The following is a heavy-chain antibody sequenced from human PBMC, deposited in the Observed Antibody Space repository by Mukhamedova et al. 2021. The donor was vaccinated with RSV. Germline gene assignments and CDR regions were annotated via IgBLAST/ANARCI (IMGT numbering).Heavy chain of an antibody. Sequence: SRVTISVDTSKNQFSLKLSSVTAADTAVYYCARDLGYGGVEYWGQGTLVTVSS. J-gene: IGHJ4*02. D-gene: IGHD4-23*01. CDR3: ARDLGYGGVEY. V-gene: IGHV4-39*07.